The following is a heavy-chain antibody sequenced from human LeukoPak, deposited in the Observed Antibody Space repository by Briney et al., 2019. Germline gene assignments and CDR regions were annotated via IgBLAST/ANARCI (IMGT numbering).Heavy chain of an antibody. Sequence: GGSLRLSCAASGLTFSSYSMNWVRQAPGKGLEWVLSISRSSRYIYYADSVKGRFTSSRDNAKNSLYLQMNRLRAEDAAVYYCAIHIVSHVPASTNPGDYWGQGTLVTVSS. D-gene: IGHD2-21*01. V-gene: IGHV3-21*01. CDR3: AIHIVSHVPASTNPGDY. J-gene: IGHJ4*02. CDR1: GLTFSSYS. CDR2: ISRSSRYI.